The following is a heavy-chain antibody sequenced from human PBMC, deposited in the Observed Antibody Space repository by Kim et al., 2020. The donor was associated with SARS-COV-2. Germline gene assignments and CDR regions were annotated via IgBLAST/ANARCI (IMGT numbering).Heavy chain of an antibody. CDR1: GFTFSSYA. V-gene: IGHV3-23*01. J-gene: IGHJ4*02. D-gene: IGHD3-10*01. CDR3: AKFTAEFYKEILDY. Sequence: GGSLRLSCAASGFTFSSYAMSWVRQAPGKGLEWVSAISGSGGSTYYADSVKGRFTISRDNSKNTLYLQMNSLRAEDTAVYYCAKFTAEFYKEILDYWGQGTLVTVSS. CDR2: ISGSGGST.